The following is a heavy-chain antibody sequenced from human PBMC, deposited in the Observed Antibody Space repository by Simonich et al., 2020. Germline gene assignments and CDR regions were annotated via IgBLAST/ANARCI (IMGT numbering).Heavy chain of an antibody. V-gene: IGHV4-34*01. CDR3: ARLSSRSDAFDI. CDR1: GGSFSGYY. CDR2: INHSGRT. Sequence: QVQLQQWGAGLLKPSETLSLTCAVYGGSFSGYYWSWIRQPPGTELAWMGEINHSGRTNSYPSLKSRVPMSVDTSKNQFSLKRSSVTAADTAVYYCARLSSRSDAFDIWGQGTMVTVSS. J-gene: IGHJ3*02.